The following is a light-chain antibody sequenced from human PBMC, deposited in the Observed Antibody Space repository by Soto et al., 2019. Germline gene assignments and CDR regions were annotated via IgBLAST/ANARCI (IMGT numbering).Light chain of an antibody. V-gene: IGLV1-44*01. CDR3: AAWDASLNGVI. CDR1: SSNIGTNS. Sequence: QSVLTQPPSASGTPGQTVTISCSGSSSNIGTNSVSWYQQLPGTAPTLLIYNNNQRPSGVPDRFSGSKSGTSAALAITGLQSDEEADYYCAAWDASLNGVIFGGGTKVTVL. J-gene: IGLJ2*01. CDR2: NNN.